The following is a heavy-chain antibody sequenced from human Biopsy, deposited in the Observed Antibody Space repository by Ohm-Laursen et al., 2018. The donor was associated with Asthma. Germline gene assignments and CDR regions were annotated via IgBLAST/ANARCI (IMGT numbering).Heavy chain of an antibody. CDR3: VRDGTDDAFDI. CDR1: GFSFSNFA. J-gene: IGHJ3*02. CDR2: ISKDASTQ. Sequence: SLRLSCAAPGFSFSNFAIHWVRQAPGKGLEWVGVISKDASTQDYADSVKGRFTMARENSKNTLDLQMNSLREEDTAVYYCVRDGTDDAFDIWGQGTVVSVSS. V-gene: IGHV3-30*01. D-gene: IGHD1-1*01.